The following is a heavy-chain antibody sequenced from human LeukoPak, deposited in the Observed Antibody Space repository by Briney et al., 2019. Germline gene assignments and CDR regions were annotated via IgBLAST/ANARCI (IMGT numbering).Heavy chain of an antibody. D-gene: IGHD6-19*01. CDR1: GLTFSSYA. V-gene: IGHV3-11*01. CDR2: ISSSGSTI. J-gene: IGHJ4*02. Sequence: GGSLRLSCAASGLTFSSYAMSWIRQAPGKGLEWVSYISSSGSTIYYADSVKGRFTISRDNTKNSLYLQMNSLRAEDTAVYYCARISGWTFDYWGQGTLVTVSS. CDR3: ARISGWTFDY.